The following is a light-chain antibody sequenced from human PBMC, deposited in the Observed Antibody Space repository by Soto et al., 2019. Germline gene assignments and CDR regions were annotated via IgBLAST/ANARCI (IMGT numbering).Light chain of an antibody. CDR3: QQYYDWPLT. J-gene: IGKJ3*01. V-gene: IGKV3-15*01. Sequence: EIVMTQSPATLSVSPGERATLSCSASQNIVNNLAWYQQKPGQGPWLLIYGASTRATGVPARFSGSGSGTEFTLTISSLQSEDFALYYCQQYYDWPLTFGPGTKPDIK. CDR1: QNIVNN. CDR2: GAS.